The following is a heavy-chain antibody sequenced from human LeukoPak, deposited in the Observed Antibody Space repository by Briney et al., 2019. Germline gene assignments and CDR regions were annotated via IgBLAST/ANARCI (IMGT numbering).Heavy chain of an antibody. Sequence: ASVKVSCKASGYTFTGYYMHWVRQAPGQGLEWMGWINPNSGGTNYAQKFQGRVTITMDESTSTAYMELSSLRSEDTAVYYCANVPYYYDSSGSPGGFDIWGQGTMVTVSS. CDR3: ANVPYYYDSSGSPGGFDI. CDR1: GYTFTGYY. CDR2: INPNSGGT. V-gene: IGHV1-2*02. D-gene: IGHD3-22*01. J-gene: IGHJ3*02.